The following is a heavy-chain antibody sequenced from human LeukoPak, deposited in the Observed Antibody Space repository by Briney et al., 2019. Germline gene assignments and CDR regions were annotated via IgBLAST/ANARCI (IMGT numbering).Heavy chain of an antibody. J-gene: IGHJ4*02. V-gene: IGHV4-61*02. CDR2: MYTSGSS. CDR3: SRRDYEIFSGYPS. CDR1: GGSISSGSFY. D-gene: IGHD3-9*01. Sequence: SETLSLTCTASGGSISSGSFYWIRHPPPTGQELERMGLMYTSGSSKYNPSLKSRGTISVDTCKNQFSLNLRSVTAADTAVDYCSRRDYEIFSGYPSWGQGILVTVSS.